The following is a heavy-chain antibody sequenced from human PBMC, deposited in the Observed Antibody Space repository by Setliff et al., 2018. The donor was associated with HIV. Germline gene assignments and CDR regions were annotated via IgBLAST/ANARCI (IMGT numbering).Heavy chain of an antibody. CDR2: IYDTGDT. D-gene: IGHD6-13*01. Sequence: PSETLSLTCTVTDDSLSRSDFYWAWIRQPPEKGLEWVASIYDTGDTHYNPSLKSRVTISRDMSKNQISLKLGSVTAADTAVYYCARHVPRSSRIDYWGQGTLVTVSS. CDR3: ARHVPRSSRIDY. CDR1: DDSLSRSDFY. V-gene: IGHV4-39*01. J-gene: IGHJ4*02.